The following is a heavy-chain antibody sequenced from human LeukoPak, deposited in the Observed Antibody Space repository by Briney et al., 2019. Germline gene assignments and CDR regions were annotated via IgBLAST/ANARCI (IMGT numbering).Heavy chain of an antibody. D-gene: IGHD3-10*01. CDR2: IYYSGST. CDR3: ARDSMVRGQKQGYFDY. CDR1: GGSISSYY. J-gene: IGHJ4*02. Sequence: SETLSLTCTVSGGSISSYYWSWIRQPPGKGLEWIGYIYYSGSTNYNPSLKSRVTISVDTSKSQFSLKLSSVTAADTAVYYCARDSMVRGQKQGYFDYWGQGTLVTVSS. V-gene: IGHV4-59*01.